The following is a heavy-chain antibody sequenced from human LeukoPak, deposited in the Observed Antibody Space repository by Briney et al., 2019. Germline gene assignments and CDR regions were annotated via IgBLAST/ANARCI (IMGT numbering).Heavy chain of an antibody. CDR2: VYQTGGT. V-gene: IGHV4-4*02. J-gene: IGHJ6*02. CDR3: ARVPFDTDAYYYYFGMDV. Sequence: SETLSLTCAVSGGSISSNNWWSWVRQPRGKGLEWIREVYQTGGTNYNPSLKSRVTIFVDTSKNQFSLKLTSVTAADTAVYYCARVPFDTDAYYYYFGMDVWGQGTTVTVSS. CDR1: GGSISSNNW. D-gene: IGHD2-8*02.